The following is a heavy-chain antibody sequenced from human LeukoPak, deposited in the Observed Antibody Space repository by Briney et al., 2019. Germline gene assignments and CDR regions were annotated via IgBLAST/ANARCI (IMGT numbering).Heavy chain of an antibody. Sequence: PGGSLRLSCAASGFTFSSYSMNWVRQAPGKGLEWVSSISSSSSYIYYADSVKGRFTISRDNAKNSLYLQMNSLRAEDTAVYYCARDQGSTLYYYGMDVWGQGTTVTASS. V-gene: IGHV3-21*01. CDR3: ARDQGSTLYYYGMDV. J-gene: IGHJ6*02. CDR1: GFTFSSYS. CDR2: ISSSSSYI. D-gene: IGHD2-2*01.